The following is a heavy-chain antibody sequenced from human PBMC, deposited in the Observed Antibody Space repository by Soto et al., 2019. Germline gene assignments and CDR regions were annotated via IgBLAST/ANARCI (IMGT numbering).Heavy chain of an antibody. Sequence: PGGSLRLSCAASGFTFSSYGMHWVRQAPGKGLEWVAVISYDGSNKYYADSVKGRFTISRDNSKNTLYLQMNSLRAEDTAVYYCAKDRKTTWFDPWGQGTLVTVSS. J-gene: IGHJ5*02. CDR1: GFTFSSYG. CDR2: ISYDGSNK. V-gene: IGHV3-30*18. CDR3: AKDRKTTWFDP. D-gene: IGHD1-1*01.